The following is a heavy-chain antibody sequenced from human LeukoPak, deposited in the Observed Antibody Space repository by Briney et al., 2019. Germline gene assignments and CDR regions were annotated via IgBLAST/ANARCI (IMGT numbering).Heavy chain of an antibody. V-gene: IGHV1-46*03. Sequence: ASVKVSCKASGYTFTSYYMHWVRQAPGQGLEWMGIINPSGGSTSYAQKFQGRVTMTRDTSTSTVYMELSSLRSEDTAVYYCAREKPYYDILTGYYKGGAFDIWGQGTMVTVPS. CDR3: AREKPYYDILTGYYKGGAFDI. CDR1: GYTFTSYY. J-gene: IGHJ3*02. D-gene: IGHD3-9*01. CDR2: INPSGGST.